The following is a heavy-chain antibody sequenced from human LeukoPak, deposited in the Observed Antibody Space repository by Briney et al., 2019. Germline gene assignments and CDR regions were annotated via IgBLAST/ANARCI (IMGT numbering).Heavy chain of an antibody. D-gene: IGHD3-22*01. CDR1: GFTFNNYA. Sequence: GGSLRLSCAASGFTFNNYAMSWVRQAPVKVLAWVSTISGSGDYTYYADSVEGRFTISRDNSKNTLFLQMNSLRAEDTAIYYCAKTTTRSYYYDDTGSHLFDTWGQGTLVTVSS. V-gene: IGHV3-23*01. J-gene: IGHJ5*02. CDR3: AKTTTRSYYYDDTGSHLFDT. CDR2: ISGSGDYT.